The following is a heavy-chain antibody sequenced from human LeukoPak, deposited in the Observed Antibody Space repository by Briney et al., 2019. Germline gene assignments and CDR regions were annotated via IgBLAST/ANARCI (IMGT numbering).Heavy chain of an antibody. CDR1: GGSISTYY. J-gene: IGHJ4*02. Sequence: SETLSLTCTVSGGSISTYYWSWIRQPPGKGLEWIGYIYYSGSTNYNPSLKSRVTMSVDTSKNQFSLKLSSVTAADTAVYYCARLSGRYYYDNSGYYGDWGQGTLVTVCS. V-gene: IGHV4-59*08. D-gene: IGHD3-22*01. CDR2: IYYSGST. CDR3: ARLSGRYYYDNSGYYGD.